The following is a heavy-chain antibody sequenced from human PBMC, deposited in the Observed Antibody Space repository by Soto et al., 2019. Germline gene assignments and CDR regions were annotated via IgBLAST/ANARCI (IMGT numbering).Heavy chain of an antibody. V-gene: IGHV4-38-2*01. D-gene: IGHD3-16*01. CDR1: GYSISSGYY. CDR2: IYHSGST. CDR3: ARVKGRFGFNWFDP. Sequence: KPSETLSLTCAVSGYSISSGYYWGWIRQPPGKGLEWIGSIYHSGSTYYNPSLKSRVTISVDTSKNQFSLKLSSVTAADTAVYYCARVKGRFGFNWFDPWGQGTLVTVSS. J-gene: IGHJ5*02.